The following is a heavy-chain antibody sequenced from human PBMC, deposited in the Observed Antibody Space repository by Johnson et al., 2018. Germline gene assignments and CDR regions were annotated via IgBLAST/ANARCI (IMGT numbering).Heavy chain of an antibody. CDR1: GFTFSSYA. CDR3: SREVHYGDYPLAEYFQH. D-gene: IGHD4-17*01. J-gene: IGHJ1*01. CDR2: ISYDGSNK. V-gene: IGHV3-30-3*01. Sequence: VQLVETGGGVVQPGRSLRLSCAASGFTFSSYAMHWVRQAPGKGLEWVAVISYDGSNKYYADSVKGRFTISRDNSKNTLYLQMNSLRAEDTAVYYCSREVHYGDYPLAEYFQHGGQGTLVTVSS.